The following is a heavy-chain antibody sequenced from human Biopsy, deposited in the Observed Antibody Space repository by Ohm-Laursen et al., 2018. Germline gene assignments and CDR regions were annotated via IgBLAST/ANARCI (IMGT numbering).Heavy chain of an antibody. D-gene: IGHD2-2*02. Sequence: SLRLSCAAPGFTFSDYAMNWVRQAPGKGLEWVSTISGSGGNTYYADSVRGRFTVSRDGSKSTLYLQMSSLSAEDTAFYYCAKGGYCTTSSFYMDLHYWGQGTLVTVSS. J-gene: IGHJ4*02. CDR1: GFTFSDYA. CDR3: AKGGYCTTSSFYMDLHY. V-gene: IGHV3-23*01. CDR2: ISGSGGNT.